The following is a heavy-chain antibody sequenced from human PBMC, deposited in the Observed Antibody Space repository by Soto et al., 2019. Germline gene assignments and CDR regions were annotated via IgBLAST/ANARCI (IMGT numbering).Heavy chain of an antibody. CDR1: GFTFHNFA. V-gene: IGHV3-9*01. CDR3: VKDFSGYTHGVRAFEI. Sequence: EVQLVESGGGFVQPGRSLTLACATSGFTFHNFAMHWVRQAPGKGLIWVSSINWNSRTILYADSVKGRFTISRDNATSSLYLQMNSLRVEDTALYYCVKDFSGYTHGVRAFEIWGQGTMVTVSS. CDR2: INWNSRTI. D-gene: IGHD5-18*01. J-gene: IGHJ3*02.